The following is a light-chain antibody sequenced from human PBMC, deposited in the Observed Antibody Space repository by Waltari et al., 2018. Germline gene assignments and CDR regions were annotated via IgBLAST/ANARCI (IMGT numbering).Light chain of an antibody. CDR2: EDY. J-gene: IGLJ2*01. Sequence: FMLTQPHSVSESPGKTVTVSCTRSSGPIDTNFVQWYQQRPGSAPTTLIYEDYRRPSGVPDRFSGSIDSTSNSASLTISGLKPEDEAYYYCHSYDTNQLGVFGGGTKLTVL. CDR1: SGPIDTNF. V-gene: IGLV6-57*03. CDR3: HSYDTNQLGV.